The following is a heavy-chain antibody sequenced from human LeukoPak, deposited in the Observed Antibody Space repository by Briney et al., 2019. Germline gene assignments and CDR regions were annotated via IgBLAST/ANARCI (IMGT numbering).Heavy chain of an antibody. CDR1: GGSISSYY. CDR3: ARVRYSSSSGRADAFDI. J-gene: IGHJ3*02. CDR2: IYYSGST. V-gene: IGHV4-59*01. Sequence: SETLSLTCTVSGGSISSYYWSWIRQPPGEGLEWIGYIYYSGSTNYNPSLKSRVTISVDTSKNQFSLKLSSVTAADTAVYYCARVRYSSSSGRADAFDIWGQGTMVTVSS. D-gene: IGHD6-6*01.